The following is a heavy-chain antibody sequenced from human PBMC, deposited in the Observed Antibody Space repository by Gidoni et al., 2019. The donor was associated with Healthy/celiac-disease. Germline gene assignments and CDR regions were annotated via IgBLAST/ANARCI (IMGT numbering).Heavy chain of an antibody. V-gene: IGHV6-1*01. CDR3: AREGYCSSTSCYEGDAFDI. D-gene: IGHD2-2*01. Sequence: QVQLQQSGPGLVKPSQTLSLTCAISGDSVSSNSAAWNWIRQSPSRGLEWLGRTYYRSKWYNDYAVSVKSRITINPDTSKNQFSLQLNSVTPEDTAVYYCAREGYCSSTSCYEGDAFDIWGQGTMVTVSS. CDR1: GDSVSSNSAA. CDR2: TYYRSKWYN. J-gene: IGHJ3*02.